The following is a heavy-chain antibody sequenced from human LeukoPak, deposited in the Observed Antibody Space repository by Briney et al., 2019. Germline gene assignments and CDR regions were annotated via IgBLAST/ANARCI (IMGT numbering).Heavy chain of an antibody. CDR1: GFSFSSYA. CDR3: AKRSGYTTGWFFDF. Sequence: PGGSLRLSCAASGFSFSSYAMSWVRQAPGKGLEWVSSISGSGDNTYYAESVKGRFTISRDNSKNMLFLQMNSLRAEDTAVFYCAKRSGYTTGWFFDFWGQGTLVTVSS. CDR2: ISGSGDNT. J-gene: IGHJ4*02. V-gene: IGHV3-23*01. D-gene: IGHD6-19*01.